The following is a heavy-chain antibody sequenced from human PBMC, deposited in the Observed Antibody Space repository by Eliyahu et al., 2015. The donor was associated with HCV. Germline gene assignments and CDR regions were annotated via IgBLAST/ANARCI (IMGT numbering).Heavy chain of an antibody. Sequence: EVQLVESGGGLIQPGGSLXLSCVASGXTVTNNYMSWFRQAPGKGLEWVSIVYSGGETYYADSVKGRFTISRDSSENTLYLQMNSLRAEDTAVYYCARDDGVWGQGTLVTVSS. CDR3: ARDDGV. J-gene: IGHJ4*02. CDR1: GXTVTNNY. CDR2: VYSGGET. V-gene: IGHV3-53*01. D-gene: IGHD2-8*01.